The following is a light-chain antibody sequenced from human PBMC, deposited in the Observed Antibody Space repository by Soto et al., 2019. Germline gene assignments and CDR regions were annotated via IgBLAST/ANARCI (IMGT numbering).Light chain of an antibody. J-gene: IGKJ1*01. CDR3: QQYNSYSRT. V-gene: IGKV1-5*03. CDR1: QTISSW. Sequence: DIQMTQSPSTLSGSVGDRVTITWWASQTISSWLAWYQQKPGKAPKLLIYKASTLKSGVPSRFSGSGSGTEFTLTINSLQPDDFATYYCQQYNSYSRTFGQGTKVDIK. CDR2: KAS.